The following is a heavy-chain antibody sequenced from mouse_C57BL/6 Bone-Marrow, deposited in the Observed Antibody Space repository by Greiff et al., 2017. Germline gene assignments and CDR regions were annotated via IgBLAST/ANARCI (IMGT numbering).Heavy chain of an antibody. CDR1: GYTFTSYW. CDR3: ARSIDY. CDR2: IDPSDSYT. Sequence: VQLQQPGAELVRPGTSVKLSCKASGYTFTSYWMHWVKQRPGQGLEWIGVIDPSDSYTNYNQKFKGKATLTVATSSSTAYMQLSSLTSEDSAVXYCARSIDYWGQGTTLTVSS. V-gene: IGHV1-59*01. J-gene: IGHJ2*01.